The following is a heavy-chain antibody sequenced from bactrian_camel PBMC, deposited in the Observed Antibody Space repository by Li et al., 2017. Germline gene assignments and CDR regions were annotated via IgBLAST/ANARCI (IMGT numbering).Heavy chain of an antibody. Sequence: HVQLVESGGGSVQAGGSLRLSCAASGYTYSSYCMGWFRQAPGKEREGVAALLTLGGTTYYADSVKGRFTISQDNSKNTLFLQMNVLRPEDTAMYYCAARKVARGSHFSLGRAPALRRDEYNFWGQGTQVTVS. V-gene: IGHV3S1*01. CDR1: GYTYSSYC. CDR3: AARKVARGSHFSLGRAPALRRDEYNF. CDR2: LLTLGGTT. D-gene: IGHD2*01. J-gene: IGHJ4*01.